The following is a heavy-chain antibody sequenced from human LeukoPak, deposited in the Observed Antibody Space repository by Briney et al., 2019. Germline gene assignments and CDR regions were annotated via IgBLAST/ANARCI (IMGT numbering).Heavy chain of an antibody. CDR2: ISSSSSTI. CDR3: ARADFWSGLQYYYGMDV. Sequence: GGSLRLSCAASGFTFSSYSMNWVRQAPGKGLEWVSYISSSSSTIYYADSVEGRFTISRDNAKNSLYLQMNSLRAEDTAVYYCARADFWSGLQYYYGMDVWGQGTTVTVSS. V-gene: IGHV3-48*01. J-gene: IGHJ6*02. CDR1: GFTFSSYS. D-gene: IGHD3-3*01.